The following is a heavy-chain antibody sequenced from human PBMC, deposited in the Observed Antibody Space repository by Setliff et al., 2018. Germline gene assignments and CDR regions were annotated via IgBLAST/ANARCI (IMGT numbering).Heavy chain of an antibody. Sequence: PSETLSLTCAVYGGSFSTYYWIWIRQPPGKGLEWIGEINHSGSTNYNPSLKSRVTISVDTPKNQFSLKLSSVTAADTAVYYCARSSVRYSTDWGQGTLVTVSS. D-gene: IGHD6-13*01. V-gene: IGHV4-34*01. CDR3: ARSSVRYSTD. CDR2: INHSGST. CDR1: GGSFSTYY. J-gene: IGHJ4*02.